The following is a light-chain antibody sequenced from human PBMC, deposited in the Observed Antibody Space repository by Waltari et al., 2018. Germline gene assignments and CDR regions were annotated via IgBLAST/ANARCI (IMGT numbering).Light chain of an antibody. V-gene: IGKV1-16*02. CDR1: QGINNY. Sequence: DIQMTQSPSSLSASVGDRVTLTCRASQGINNYLAWFQQKPGKAPTSLIYDASTLHSGVSSNFSGSGSGTDFTLTISSLQPEDVATYYCQQYNNYPPTFGGGTKVEIK. CDR2: DAS. J-gene: IGKJ4*01. CDR3: QQYNNYPPT.